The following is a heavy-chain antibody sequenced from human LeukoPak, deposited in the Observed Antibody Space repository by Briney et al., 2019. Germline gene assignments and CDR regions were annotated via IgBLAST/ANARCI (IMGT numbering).Heavy chain of an antibody. Sequence: GGSLRLSCAASGFTVSSNYMSWVRQAPGKGLEWVSVIYSGGSTYYADSVKGRFTISRDNSKNTLYLQMNSLRAEDTAVYYCASNPGYYDSSGYYYDWFDPWGQGTLVTVSS. CDR3: ASNPGYYDSSGYYYDWFDP. V-gene: IGHV3-53*01. D-gene: IGHD3-22*01. J-gene: IGHJ5*02. CDR1: GFTVSSNY. CDR2: IYSGGST.